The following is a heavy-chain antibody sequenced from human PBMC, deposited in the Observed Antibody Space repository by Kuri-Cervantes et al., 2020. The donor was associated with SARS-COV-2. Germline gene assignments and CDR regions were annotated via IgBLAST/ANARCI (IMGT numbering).Heavy chain of an antibody. V-gene: IGHV4-61*01. CDR1: GGSVSSGSYY. J-gene: IGHJ4*02. CDR3: ARHFYGGNAILQY. Sequence: ESLKISCTVSGGSVSSGSYYWSWIRQPPGKGLEWIGYIYYSGSTNYNPSLKSRVTISVDTSKNQFSPKLSSVTVADTAVYYCARHFYGGNAILQYWGQGTLVTVSS. D-gene: IGHD4-23*01. CDR2: IYYSGST.